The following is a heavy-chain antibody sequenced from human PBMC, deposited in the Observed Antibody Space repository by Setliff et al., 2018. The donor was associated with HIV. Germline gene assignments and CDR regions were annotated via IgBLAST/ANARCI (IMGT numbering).Heavy chain of an antibody. D-gene: IGHD5-12*01. CDR1: GGSISDFY. CDR2: VHTSGSS. Sequence: SETLSLTCDVSGGSISDFYWSWIRQSPRWGLEWIGEVHTSGSSNYNLSLKSRATISVDTSTNKFSLRLTSLTAADTAVYYCVSGGTGWLRGLFDYWGRGILVTVSS. V-gene: IGHV4-4*09. CDR3: VSGGTGWLRGLFDY. J-gene: IGHJ4*02.